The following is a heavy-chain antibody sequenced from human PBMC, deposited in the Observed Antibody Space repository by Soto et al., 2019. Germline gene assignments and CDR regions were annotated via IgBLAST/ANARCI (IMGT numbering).Heavy chain of an antibody. CDR2: IYYSGST. CDR3: ARDLDGGEGYYYGMDV. D-gene: IGHD3-10*01. Sequence: QVQLQESGPGLVKPSETLSLTCTVSVGSISSYYWSWIRQPPGKGLEWIGSIYYSGSTNYNPSLKSRVTISVDTSKNQFSLKLSSVTAADTAVYYCARDLDGGEGYYYGMDVWGQGTTVTVSS. V-gene: IGHV4-59*01. J-gene: IGHJ6*02. CDR1: VGSISSYY.